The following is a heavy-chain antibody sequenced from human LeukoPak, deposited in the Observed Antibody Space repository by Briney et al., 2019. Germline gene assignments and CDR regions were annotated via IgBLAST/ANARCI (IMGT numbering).Heavy chain of an antibody. J-gene: IGHJ6*02. Sequence: GGSLRLSCAASGFTFSTYGMHWVRQAPGKGLEWVAVISYDGSNKYYADSVEGRFTISRDNSKNTLYLQMNSLRAEDTALYYCAKDPCSSTSCYAYNFYYYGMDVWGQGTTVTVSS. CDR1: GFTFSTYG. D-gene: IGHD2-2*01. CDR3: AKDPCSSTSCYAYNFYYYGMDV. V-gene: IGHV3-30*18. CDR2: ISYDGSNK.